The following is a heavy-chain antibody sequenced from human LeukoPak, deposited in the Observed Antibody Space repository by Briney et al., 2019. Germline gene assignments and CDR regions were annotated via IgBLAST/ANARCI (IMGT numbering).Heavy chain of an antibody. Sequence: SETLSLTCTVSGGSISSGDYYWSWIRQPPGRGLGWIGYIYYSGSTYYNPSLKSRVTISVDTSKNQFSLKLSSVTAADTAVYYCARSEYYVNYFDYWGQGTLVTVSS. CDR3: ARSEYYVNYFDY. D-gene: IGHD3-10*02. V-gene: IGHV4-30-4*01. CDR1: GGSISSGDYY. J-gene: IGHJ4*02. CDR2: IYYSGST.